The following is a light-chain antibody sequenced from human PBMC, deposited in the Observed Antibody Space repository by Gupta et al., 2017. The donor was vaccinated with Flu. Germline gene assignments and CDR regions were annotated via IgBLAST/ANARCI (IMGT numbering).Light chain of an antibody. Sequence: DIQMTQSPSSLSASVGDRVTITCRASQTISSYLNWYQQKPGKAPKLLIYAASSVQSGVPSRFSGSGSGTXYTLTIXSRQPEDFATYYCQQRDSTPWTFGXGTKVEVK. CDR2: AAS. CDR3: QQRDSTPWT. J-gene: IGKJ1*01. V-gene: IGKV1-39*01. CDR1: QTISSY.